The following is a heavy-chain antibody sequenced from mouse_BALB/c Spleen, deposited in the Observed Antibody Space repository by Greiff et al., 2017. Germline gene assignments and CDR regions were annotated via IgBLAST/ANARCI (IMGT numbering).Heavy chain of an antibody. CDR3: ARSRVYYYYYFDY. D-gene: IGHD1-1*02. CDR2: ISSGSSTI. V-gene: IGHV5-17*02. J-gene: IGHJ2*01. Sequence: EVKVVESGGGLVQPGGSRKLSCAASGFTFSSFGMHWVRQAPEKGLEWVAYISSGSSTIYYADTVKGRFTISRDNPKNTLFLQMTSLRSEDTAMYYCARSRVYYYYYFDYWGQGTTLTVSS. CDR1: GFTFSSFG.